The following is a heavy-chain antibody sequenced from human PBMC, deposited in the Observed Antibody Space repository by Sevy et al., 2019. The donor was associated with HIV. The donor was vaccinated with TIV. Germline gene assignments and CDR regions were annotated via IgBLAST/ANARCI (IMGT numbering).Heavy chain of an antibody. CDR2: IYSGGST. CDR3: ARDQDYYDSSGYHPSDAFDI. J-gene: IGHJ3*02. D-gene: IGHD3-22*01. CDR1: GFTVSSNH. V-gene: IGHV3-66*01. Sequence: GGCLRLSCAASGFTVSSNHMSWVRQAPGKGLEWVSVIYSGGSTYYADSVKGRFTISRDNSKNTLYLHMNSLRAEDTAVYYCARDQDYYDSSGYHPSDAFDIWGQGTMVTVS.